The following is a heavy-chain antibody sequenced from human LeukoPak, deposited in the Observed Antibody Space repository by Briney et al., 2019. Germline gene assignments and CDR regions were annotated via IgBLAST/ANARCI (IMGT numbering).Heavy chain of an antibody. J-gene: IGHJ4*02. CDR3: ARGLLRGGYRYYFDY. CDR1: GFTFSSYG. D-gene: IGHD5-12*01. V-gene: IGHV3-33*01. Sequence: PGRSLRLSCAASGFTFSSYGMHWVRQAPGKGLEWVAVIWYDGSNKYYADSVKGRLTISRDNSKNTLYLQMNSLRAEDTAVYYCARGLLRGGYRYYFDYWGQGTLVTVSS. CDR2: IWYDGSNK.